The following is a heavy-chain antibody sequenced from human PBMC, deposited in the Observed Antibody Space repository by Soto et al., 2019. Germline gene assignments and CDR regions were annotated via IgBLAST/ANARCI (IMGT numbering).Heavy chain of an antibody. CDR1: GFSFSSYG. V-gene: IGHV3-33*01. Sequence: QVQLVESGGGVVQPGRSLRLSCAASGFSFSSYGMHWVRQAPGKGLEWVAVVWYDGSNKYYADSVKGLLTISRDNSNNTLYLQINSLKPEDTAGYYCARTASAAPYYVHYWGQGTLFTVSS. J-gene: IGHJ4*02. CDR2: VWYDGSNK. D-gene: IGHD6-13*01. CDR3: ARTASAAPYYVHY.